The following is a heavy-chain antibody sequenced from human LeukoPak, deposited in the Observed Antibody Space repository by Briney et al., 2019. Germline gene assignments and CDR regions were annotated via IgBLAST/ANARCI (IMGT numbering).Heavy chain of an antibody. CDR1: GFIFNNHY. Sequence: GGSLRLSCAASGFIFNNHYMSWVRQAPGKGLEWVANIKEDGTETYYVDSVKGRFTISRDNAKNSLYLQMNSLRVEDTAVYYCAKEGRSLQTYWGQGTLVTVSS. CDR3: AKEGRSLQTY. D-gene: IGHD5-24*01. CDR2: IKEDGTET. V-gene: IGHV3-7*03. J-gene: IGHJ4*02.